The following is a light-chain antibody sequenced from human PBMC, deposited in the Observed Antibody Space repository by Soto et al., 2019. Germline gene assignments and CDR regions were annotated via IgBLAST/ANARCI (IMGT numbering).Light chain of an antibody. CDR2: SVN. Sequence: QSVLTQPPSASGTPGQRVTISCSGSSSNIGSNSVNWYHQVAGTAPKLLIHSVNQRPSGVPDRFSGSKSGTSASLAISGLQSGDEADYYCATWDDTLNGRVFGGGTKLTVL. V-gene: IGLV1-44*01. CDR1: SSNIGSNS. CDR3: ATWDDTLNGRV. J-gene: IGLJ3*02.